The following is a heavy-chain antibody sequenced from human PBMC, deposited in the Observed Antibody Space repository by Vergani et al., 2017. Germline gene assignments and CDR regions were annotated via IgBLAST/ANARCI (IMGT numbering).Heavy chain of an antibody. CDR3: VKVMAASGNYWYFDL. CDR2: INWNSDSI. CDR1: GFTFDDYA. V-gene: IGHV3-9*01. D-gene: IGHD6-13*01. Sequence: EVQLVESGGGLVQPGRSLRLSCAASGFTFDDYAMHWVRQAPGKGLEWVSGINWNSDSIAYADSVKGRFTISRDNAKNSLYLQMNSLRAEDTALYYCVKVMAASGNYWYFDLWGRGTLVTVSS. J-gene: IGHJ2*01.